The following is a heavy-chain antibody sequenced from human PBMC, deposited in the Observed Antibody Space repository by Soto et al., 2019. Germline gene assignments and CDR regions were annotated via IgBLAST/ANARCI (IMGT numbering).Heavy chain of an antibody. V-gene: IGHV6-1*01. Sequence: SQTLSLTCAISGDSVSSNSAAWNWIRQSPSRGLEWLGRTYYRSKWYNDYAVSVRSRINVIPDTSRNQFSLQLNSVTPEDTAVYYCAKQKGDSQTYNGMDVWGQGTTVTVSS. CDR2: TYYRSKWYN. J-gene: IGHJ6*02. CDR1: GDSVSSNSAA. D-gene: IGHD2-21*02. CDR3: AKQKGDSQTYNGMDV.